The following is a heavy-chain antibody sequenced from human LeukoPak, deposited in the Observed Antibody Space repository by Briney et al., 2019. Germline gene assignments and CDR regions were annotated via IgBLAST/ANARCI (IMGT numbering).Heavy chain of an antibody. CDR2: IYSSGTT. CDR3: ARDPIAAAGTRSYNWFDP. D-gene: IGHD6-13*01. CDR1: GGSISSYY. J-gene: IGHJ5*02. Sequence: SETLSLTCTVSGGSISSYYWSWIRQPPGKGLEWIGYIYSSGTTNYNPSLKSRVTISVDTSKNQFSLRLRSVTAADTAVYYCARDPIAAAGTRSYNWFDPWGQGTLVTVSS. V-gene: IGHV4-59*01.